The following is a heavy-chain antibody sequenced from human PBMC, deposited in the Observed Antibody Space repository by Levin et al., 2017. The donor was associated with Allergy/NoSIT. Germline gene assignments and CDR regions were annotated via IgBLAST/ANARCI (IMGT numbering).Heavy chain of an antibody. J-gene: IGHJ4*02. CDR3: ARQSGYYGCFDY. CDR2: IYYSGST. Sequence: SETLSLTCTVSGGSISSSSYYWGWIRQPPGKGLEWIGSIYYSGSTYYNPSLKSRVTISVDTSKNQFSLKLRSVTAADTAVYYCARQSGYYGCFDYWGQGTLVTVSS. CDR1: GGSISSSSYY. V-gene: IGHV4-39*01. D-gene: IGHD4-17*01.